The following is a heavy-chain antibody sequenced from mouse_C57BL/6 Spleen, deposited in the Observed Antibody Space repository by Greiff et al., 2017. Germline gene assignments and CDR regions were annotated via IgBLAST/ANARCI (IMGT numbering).Heavy chain of an antibody. J-gene: IGHJ2*01. D-gene: IGHD1-1*01. Sequence: DVKLQESGAELVKPGASVKLSCTASGFNIKDYYMHWVQQRTEQGLEWIGRIDPEDGETKYAPKFQGKATITADPYSKPAYLQLSSLTSEDTAVYYCARGYYYGSSYFDDWGQGTTLTVSS. V-gene: IGHV14-2*01. CDR2: IDPEDGET. CDR1: GFNIKDYY. CDR3: ARGYYYGSSYFDD.